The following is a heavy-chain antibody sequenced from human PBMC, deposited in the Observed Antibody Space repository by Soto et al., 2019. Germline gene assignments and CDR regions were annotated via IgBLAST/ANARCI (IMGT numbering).Heavy chain of an antibody. V-gene: IGHV4-59*08. J-gene: IGHJ4*02. CDR2: IYYSGST. Sequence: SETLSLTCTVSGGSISSYYWSWIRQPPGKGLEWIGYIYYSGSTNYNPSLKSRVTISVDTSKNQFSLKLSSVTAADTAVYYCARQRGSGWYYFDYWGQGTLVTVSS. CDR1: GGSISSYY. CDR3: ARQRGSGWYYFDY. D-gene: IGHD6-19*01.